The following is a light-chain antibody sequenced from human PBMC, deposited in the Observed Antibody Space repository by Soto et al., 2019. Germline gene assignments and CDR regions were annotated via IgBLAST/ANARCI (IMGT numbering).Light chain of an antibody. CDR2: KAS. J-gene: IGKJ4*01. V-gene: IGKV1-5*03. CDR3: QQYNTYPLT. CDR1: QSISTW. Sequence: DIPMTQSPSTLSASVGDRVTITCRASQSISTWLAWYQQKPAKAPKLLIYKASSLESGVSSRFSGSGSGTEFTLTISSLQPDDFATYYCQQYNTYPLTFGGGTTVEIK.